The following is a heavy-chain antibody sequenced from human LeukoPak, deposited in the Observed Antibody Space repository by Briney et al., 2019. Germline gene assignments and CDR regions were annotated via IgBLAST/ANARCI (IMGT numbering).Heavy chain of an antibody. V-gene: IGHV1-3*01. CDR2: INAGNGNT. CDR1: GYTFTSYA. D-gene: IGHD3-3*01. Sequence: ASVKVSCKASGYTFTSYAMHWVRQAPGQRLEWMGWINAGNGNTKYSQKFQGRVTITRDTSASTAYMELRSLRSDDTAVCYCAWHYDFWSGYYTGGDYWGQGTLVTVSS. J-gene: IGHJ4*02. CDR3: AWHYDFWSGYYTGGDY.